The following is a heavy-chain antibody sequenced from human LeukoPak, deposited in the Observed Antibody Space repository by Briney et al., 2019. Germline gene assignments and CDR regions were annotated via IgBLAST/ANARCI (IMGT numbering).Heavy chain of an antibody. CDR1: GVSISPEF. J-gene: IGHJ4*02. CDR2: IYYSGST. Sequence: PSETLSLTCSVSGVSISPEFWSWIRQPPGKGLEWIGYIYYSGSTNYNPSLKSRVTISVDTSKNQFSLKLSSVTAADTAVYYCARDGDSSGYYYFDYWGQGTLVTVSS. V-gene: IGHV4-59*01. CDR3: ARDGDSSGYYYFDY. D-gene: IGHD3-22*01.